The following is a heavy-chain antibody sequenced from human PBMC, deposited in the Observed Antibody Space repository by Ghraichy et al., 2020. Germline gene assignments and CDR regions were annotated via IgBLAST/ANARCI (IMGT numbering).Heavy chain of an antibody. V-gene: IGHV4-61*01. CDR1: GGSVSSGSYY. CDR3: AREYYYDSSGYLFDY. Sequence: SETLSLTCTVSGGSVSSGSYYWSWIRQPPGKGLEWIGYIYYSGSTNYNPSLKSRVTISVDTSKNQFSLKLSSVTAADTAVYYCAREYYYDSSGYLFDYWGQGTLVTVSS. CDR2: IYYSGST. J-gene: IGHJ4*02. D-gene: IGHD3-22*01.